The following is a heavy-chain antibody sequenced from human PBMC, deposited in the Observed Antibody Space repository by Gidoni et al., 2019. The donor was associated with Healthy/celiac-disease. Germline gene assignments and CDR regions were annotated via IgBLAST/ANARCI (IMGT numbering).Heavy chain of an antibody. CDR3: ARSGSSGYFRTPAPVDY. CDR2: IDPSDSYT. D-gene: IGHD3-22*01. V-gene: IGHV5-10-1*03. Sequence: EVPLVQSGAEVKKPGESLRLSCKGSGYRFTSYWISWVRQMPGKGLEWMGRIDPSDSYTNYSPSFQGHVTISADKSISTAYLQWSSLKASDTAMYYCARSGSSGYFRTPAPVDYWGQGTLVTVSS. CDR1: GYRFTSYW. J-gene: IGHJ4*02.